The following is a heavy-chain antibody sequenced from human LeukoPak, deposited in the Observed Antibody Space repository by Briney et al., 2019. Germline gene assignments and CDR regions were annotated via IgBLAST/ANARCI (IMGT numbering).Heavy chain of an antibody. J-gene: IGHJ4*02. V-gene: IGHV3-7*01. D-gene: IGHD1-26*01. Sequence: GGSLRLSCAASGFTFRSYWMSWVRQAPGKGLEWVANIKQDGSEKYYVDSVKGRFIISRDNAKNSLYLQMNSLRAEDTAVYYCARDVCGSYYARTDYWGQGTLVTVSS. CDR2: IKQDGSEK. CDR1: GFTFRSYW. CDR3: ARDVCGSYYARTDY.